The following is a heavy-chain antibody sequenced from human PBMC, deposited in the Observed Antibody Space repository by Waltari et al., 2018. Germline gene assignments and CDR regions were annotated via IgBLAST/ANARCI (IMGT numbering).Heavy chain of an antibody. CDR3: ARVSVPSGSYPSYYFDY. D-gene: IGHD3-10*01. J-gene: IGHJ4*02. V-gene: IGHV4-31*03. CDR2: IYHSGSS. CDR1: GGSISSGGYY. Sequence: QVQLQESGPGLVKPSQTLSLTCTVSGGSISSGGYYWSWIRQHPGQGLEWIGYIYHSGSSYYKPSLKSRVTISGARSKNQFSLKLSSVTAAGTAVYYCARVSVPSGSYPSYYFDYWGQGTLVTVSS.